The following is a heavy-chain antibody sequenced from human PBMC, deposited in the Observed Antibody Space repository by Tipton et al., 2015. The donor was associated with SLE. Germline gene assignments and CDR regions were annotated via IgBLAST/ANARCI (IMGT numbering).Heavy chain of an antibody. J-gene: IGHJ4*02. CDR1: GSSIRSGFY. CDR3: ARERDGDDC. V-gene: IGHV4-38-2*02. D-gene: IGHD5-24*01. CDR2: IHFTGST. Sequence: TLSLTCGVSGSSIRSGFYWGWIRKPAGKGLEWLGRIHFTGSTYYNPSLSSRLTMSVDTSKNQFSLKLTSVTAADTAVYYCARERDGDDCWGQGTLVTVSS.